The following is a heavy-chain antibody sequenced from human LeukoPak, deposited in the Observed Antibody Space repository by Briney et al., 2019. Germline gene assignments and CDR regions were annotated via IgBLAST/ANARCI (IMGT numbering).Heavy chain of an antibody. D-gene: IGHD3-16*01. Sequence: SETLSLTCTVSGDSISSHYWSWIRQPPGKGLEWIGYIYYSGSINYNSSLKSRVTISVDTSKNQFSLKLNSVTAADTAVYYCARDLPPTSLDPWGQGTLVTVSS. J-gene: IGHJ5*02. CDR2: IYYSGSI. CDR3: ARDLPPTSLDP. CDR1: GDSISSHY. V-gene: IGHV4-59*11.